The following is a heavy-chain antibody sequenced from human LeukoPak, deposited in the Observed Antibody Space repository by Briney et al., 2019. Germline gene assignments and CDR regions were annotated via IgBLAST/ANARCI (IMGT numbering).Heavy chain of an antibody. CDR2: ISYDGSNK. J-gene: IGHJ4*02. V-gene: IGHV3-30-3*01. CDR1: GFTFSSYA. CDR3: AKVRTNIAAAGKNHFDY. D-gene: IGHD6-13*01. Sequence: GGSLRLSCAASGFTFSSYAMHWVRQAPGKGLEWVAVISYDGSNKYYADSVKGRFTISRDNSKNTLYLQMNSLRAEDTAVYYCAKVRTNIAAAGKNHFDYWGQGTLVTVSS.